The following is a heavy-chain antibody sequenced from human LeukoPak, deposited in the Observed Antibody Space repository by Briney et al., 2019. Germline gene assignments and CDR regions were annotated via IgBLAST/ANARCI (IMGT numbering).Heavy chain of an antibody. CDR2: ISYDGNNN. V-gene: IGHV3-30-3*01. CDR3: ARGLVRGVAYYGLDV. CDR1: GFSFSSYA. Sequence: PGMSLRLSCAASGFSFSSYAMHWVRQAPGEGLEWVAVISYDGNNNYYADSVKDRFTISRDNSKNTLYLQMNSLRPEDTAIYHCARGLVRGVAYYGLDVWGQGITVTVSS. D-gene: IGHD3-10*01. J-gene: IGHJ6*02.